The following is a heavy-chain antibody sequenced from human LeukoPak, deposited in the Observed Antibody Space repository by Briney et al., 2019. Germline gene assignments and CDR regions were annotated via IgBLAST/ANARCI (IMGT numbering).Heavy chain of an antibody. J-gene: IGHJ5*02. D-gene: IGHD6-13*01. V-gene: IGHV4-34*01. Sequence: SETLSLTCAVYGGSFSGYYWSWIRQPPGKGLEWIGEINHSGSTNYNPSLKSRVTISVDTSKNQFSLKLSSVTAADTAVYYCARLELAAAGSRWFDPWGQGTLVTVSS. CDR1: GGSFSGYY. CDR2: INHSGST. CDR3: ARLELAAAGSRWFDP.